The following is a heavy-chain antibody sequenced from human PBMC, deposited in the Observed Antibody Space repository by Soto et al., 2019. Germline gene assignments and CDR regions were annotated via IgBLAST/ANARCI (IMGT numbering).Heavy chain of an antibody. D-gene: IGHD3-3*01. CDR1: GFTFSSYD. V-gene: IGHV3-13*01. J-gene: IGHJ6*02. Sequence: GGSLRLSCAASGFTFSSYDMHWVRQATGKGLEWVSAIGTAGDTYYPGSVKGRFTISRENAKNSLYLQMNSLRAEDTAVYYCARAINQKLWSGYYTGYYYYGMDVWGQGTTVTVSS. CDR2: IGTAGDT. CDR3: ARAINQKLWSGYYTGYYYYGMDV.